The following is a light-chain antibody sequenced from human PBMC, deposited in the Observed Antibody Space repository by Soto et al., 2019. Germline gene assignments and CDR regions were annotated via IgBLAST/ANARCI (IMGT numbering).Light chain of an antibody. CDR1: QAIYNY. V-gene: IGKV1-27*01. Sequence: DIQMTQSPSSLSASVGDRVTITCRASQAIYNYLAGYQQKPGKVPTLLISAASTLQSGVPSRFSGSGSGTDFTLTITSLQPEDVATYYCQKFSAVPTFGGGTKVEI. CDR3: QKFSAVPT. CDR2: AAS. J-gene: IGKJ4*01.